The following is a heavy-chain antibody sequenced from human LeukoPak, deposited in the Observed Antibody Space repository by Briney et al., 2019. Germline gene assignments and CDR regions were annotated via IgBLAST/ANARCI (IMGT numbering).Heavy chain of an antibody. J-gene: IGHJ4*02. D-gene: IGHD1-26*01. CDR3: ARDPRSGSYPGGY. V-gene: IGHV3-21*01. CDR2: ISSSSSYI. CDR1: GFTFSSYE. Sequence: GGSLRLSCAASGFTFSSYEMNWVRQAPGKGLEWVSSISSSSSYIYYADSVKGRFTISRDNAKNSLYLQMNSLRAEDTAVYYCARDPRSGSYPGGYWGQGTLVTVSS.